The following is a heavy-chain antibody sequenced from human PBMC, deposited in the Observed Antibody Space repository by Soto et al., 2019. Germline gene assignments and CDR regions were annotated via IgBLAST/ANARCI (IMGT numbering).Heavy chain of an antibody. CDR3: ARDGGDFDY. D-gene: IGHD3-16*01. CDR2: ISHDGNKK. CDR1: GFIFSSYG. J-gene: IGHJ4*02. Sequence: QVQLVESGGGVVQPGRSLRLSCATSGFIFSSYGIHWLRQAPGKGLEWLAIISHDGNKKYYADSVKSRFTISRDNSKKTVYLQMDSLRVEDTAVYYCARDGGDFDYWGQGTLVTVSS. V-gene: IGHV3-33*05.